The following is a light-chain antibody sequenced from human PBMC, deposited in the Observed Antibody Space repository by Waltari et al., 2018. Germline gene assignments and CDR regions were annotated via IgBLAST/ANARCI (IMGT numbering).Light chain of an antibody. CDR1: QGISSW. Sequence: DIQMTQSPSSVSASVGDRVTITCRASQGISSWLAWYQQKPGKAPKLLIYAASSLQSGVPSKSSGSGTGTEFTLTISVLQPEDVATSYCQQATSFPYTFCQGTKLESK. J-gene: IGKJ2*01. CDR2: AAS. V-gene: IGKV1-12*01. CDR3: QQATSFPYT.